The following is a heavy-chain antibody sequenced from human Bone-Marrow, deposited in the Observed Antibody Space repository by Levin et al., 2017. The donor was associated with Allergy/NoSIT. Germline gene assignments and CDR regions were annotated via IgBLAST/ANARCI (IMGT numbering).Heavy chain of an antibody. J-gene: IGHJ5*02. CDR2: IYYSGST. D-gene: IGHD3-10*01. CDR3: ARGSALYNWNDP. Sequence: PSETLSLTCTVSGGSISSSSYYWGWIRQPPGKGLEWIGSIYYSGSTYYNPSLKSRVTISVDTSKNQFSLKLSSVTAADTAVYYCARGSALYNWNDPWGQGTLVTVSS. V-gene: IGHV4-39*07. CDR1: GGSISSSSYY.